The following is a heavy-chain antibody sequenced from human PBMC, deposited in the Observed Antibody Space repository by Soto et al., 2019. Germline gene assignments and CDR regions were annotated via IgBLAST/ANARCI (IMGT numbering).Heavy chain of an antibody. CDR1: GGSISSGGYY. Sequence: PSETLSLTCTVSGGSISSGGYYWSWIRQHPGKGLEWIGYIYYSGSTYYNPSLKSRVTISVGTSKNQFSLKLSSVTAADTAVYYCARDRFSVSPYYGMDVWGQGTTVTVS. D-gene: IGHD3-16*01. V-gene: IGHV4-31*03. CDR3: ARDRFSVSPYYGMDV. CDR2: IYYSGST. J-gene: IGHJ6*02.